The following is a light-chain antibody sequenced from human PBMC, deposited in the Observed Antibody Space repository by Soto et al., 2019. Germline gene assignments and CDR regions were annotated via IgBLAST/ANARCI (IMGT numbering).Light chain of an antibody. CDR2: DAS. J-gene: IGKJ4*01. V-gene: IGKV3-11*01. CDR1: PSFSNY. CDR3: QQRGIYPLT. Sequence: EIVLTQSPATLSLSPGERATLSCRASPSFSNYLAWYQQKPGQAPRLLIYDASNRATGIPARFSGSGSGTDFTLTISSLEPEDSAVYYCQQRGIYPLTFGGGTKVEIK.